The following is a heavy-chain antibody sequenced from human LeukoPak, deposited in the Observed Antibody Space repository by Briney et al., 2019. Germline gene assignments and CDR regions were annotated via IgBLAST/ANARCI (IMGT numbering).Heavy chain of an antibody. CDR3: ARLPWGVVRNYYYYYGMDV. CDR1: GGSISSYY. CDR2: IYYSGST. D-gene: IGHD2-15*01. V-gene: IGHV4-59*08. Sequence: PSETLSLTCTVSGGSISSYYWSWIRQPPGKGLEWIGYIYYSGSTNYNPSLKSRVTISVDTSKNQFSLKLSSVTAAGTAVYYCARLPWGVVRNYYYYYGMDVWGQGTTVTVSS. J-gene: IGHJ6*02.